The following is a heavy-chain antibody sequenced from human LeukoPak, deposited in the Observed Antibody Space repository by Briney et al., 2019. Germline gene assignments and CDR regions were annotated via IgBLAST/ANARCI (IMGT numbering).Heavy chain of an antibody. D-gene: IGHD3-3*01. V-gene: IGHV3-7*01. J-gene: IGHJ5*02. CDR2: IKQDGSEK. CDR1: GFTFSSYW. Sequence: GGSLRLSCAASGFTFSSYWRSWVRQAPGKGLEWVANIKQDGSEKYYVDSVKGRFTISRDNAKNSLYLQMNSLRAEDTAVYYCARDHIMGYDFWSGYYPWGQGTLVTVSS. CDR3: ARDHIMGYDFWSGYYP.